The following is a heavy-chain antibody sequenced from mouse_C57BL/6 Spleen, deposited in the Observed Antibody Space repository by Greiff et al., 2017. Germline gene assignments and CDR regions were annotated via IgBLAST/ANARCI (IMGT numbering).Heavy chain of an antibody. J-gene: IGHJ3*01. CDR1: GYTFTGYW. CDR2: ILPGGGST. CDR3: ARGGFTTETWFAG. Sequence: VQLQQSGAELMKPGASVKLSCKATGYTFTGYWIEWVKQRPGHGLEWIGEILPGGGSTNYNEKFKGKATFTADTSSNTAYMQLSSLTTEDSAIYYCARGGFTTETWFAGWGQWALVTVSA. D-gene: IGHD1-1*01. V-gene: IGHV1-9*01.